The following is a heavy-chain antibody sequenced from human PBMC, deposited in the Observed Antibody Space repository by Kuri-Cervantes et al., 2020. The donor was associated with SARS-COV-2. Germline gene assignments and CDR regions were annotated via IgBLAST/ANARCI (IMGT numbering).Heavy chain of an antibody. D-gene: IGHD6-6*01. CDR2: IYYSGGT. V-gene: IGHV4-39*01. CDR1: GGSISSSSYY. J-gene: IGHJ4*02. Sequence: GSLRLSCTVSGGSISSSSYYWGWIRQPPGKGLEWIGSIYYSGGTYYNPSLKSRVTISVDTSKNQFSLKLSSVTAADTAVYYCASHGAQQLVRYWGQGTLVTVSS. CDR3: ASHGAQQLVRY.